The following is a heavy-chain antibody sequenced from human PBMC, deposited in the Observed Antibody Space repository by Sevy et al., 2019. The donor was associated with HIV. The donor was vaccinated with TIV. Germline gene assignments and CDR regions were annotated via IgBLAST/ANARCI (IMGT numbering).Heavy chain of an antibody. Sequence: ASVKVSCKASGYTFNSNYMHWVRQAPGQGLEWMGIINPSGVSASYAQKFQGRVTVTRDTSTSTVYMELSSLRSEDTAVYYCARDRSAAGKKYYYYGMDVWGQRTTVTVSS. CDR2: INPSGVSA. CDR3: ARDRSAAGKKYYYYGMDV. J-gene: IGHJ6*02. V-gene: IGHV1-46*02. CDR1: GYTFNSNY. D-gene: IGHD6-13*01.